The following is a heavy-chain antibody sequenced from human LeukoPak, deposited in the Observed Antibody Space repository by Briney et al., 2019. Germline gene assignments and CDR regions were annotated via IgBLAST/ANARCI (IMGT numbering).Heavy chain of an antibody. Sequence: SETLSLTCAVYGGSFSGYYWSWIRQPPGKGLEWIGEINHSGSTNYNPSLKSRVTISVDTSKNQFSLKLSSVTAADTAVYYCARRGTTLNYWGQGTLVTVSS. CDR2: INHSGST. V-gene: IGHV4-34*01. J-gene: IGHJ4*02. CDR1: GGSFSGYY. D-gene: IGHD1-1*01. CDR3: ARRGTTLNY.